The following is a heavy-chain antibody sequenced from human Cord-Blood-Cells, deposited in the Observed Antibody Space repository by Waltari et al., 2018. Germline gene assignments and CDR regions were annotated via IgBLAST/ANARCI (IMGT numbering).Heavy chain of an antibody. V-gene: IGHV1-69*04. CDR1: GGTFSRSA. J-gene: IGHJ2*01. CDR3: ARLHYYDSSGYYYWYFDL. Sequence: QVQLVQSGAEVKKPGSSGKVSCKASGGTFSRSAISWVRQAPGQGLEWMGGIIPILGIANYAQKFQGRVTITADESTSTAYMELSSLRSEDTAVYYCARLHYYDSSGYYYWYFDLWGRGTLVTVSS. D-gene: IGHD3-22*01. CDR2: IIPILGIA.